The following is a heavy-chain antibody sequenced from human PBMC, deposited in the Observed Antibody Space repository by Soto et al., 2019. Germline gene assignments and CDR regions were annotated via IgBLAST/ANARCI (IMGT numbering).Heavy chain of an antibody. V-gene: IGHV1-18*01. CDR3: ARALYCSGGSCYWYFDY. D-gene: IGHD2-15*01. Sequence: ASVKVSCTASGYTFTSYGISWVRQAPGQGLEWMGWISAYNGNTNYAQKLQGRVTMTTDTSTSAAYMELRSLRSDDTAVYYCARALYCSGGSCYWYFDYWGQGTLVTVSS. CDR2: ISAYNGNT. J-gene: IGHJ4*02. CDR1: GYTFTSYG.